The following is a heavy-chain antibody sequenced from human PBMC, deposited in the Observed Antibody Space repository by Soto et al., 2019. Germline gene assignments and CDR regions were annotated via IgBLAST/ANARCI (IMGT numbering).Heavy chain of an antibody. V-gene: IGHV6-1*01. CDR3: ARNGVGSSSSNDYYYYYMDV. D-gene: IGHD6-6*01. Sequence: SQTLSLTCAISGDSVSSNSAAWNWIRQSPSRGLEWLGRTYYRSKWYNDYAVSVKSRITINPDTSKNQFSPQLNSVTPEDTAVYYCARNGVGSSSSNDYYYYYMDVWGKGTTVTVSS. J-gene: IGHJ6*03. CDR1: GDSVSSNSAA. CDR2: TYYRSKWYN.